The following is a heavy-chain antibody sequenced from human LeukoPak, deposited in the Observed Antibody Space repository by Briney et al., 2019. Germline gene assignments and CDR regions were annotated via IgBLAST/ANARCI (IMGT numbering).Heavy chain of an antibody. CDR1: GGSFSGYY. J-gene: IGHJ4*02. CDR3: ARAQGRLVPPAY. V-gene: IGHV4-34*01. Sequence: WETLSLTCAVYGGSFSGYYWSWIRQPPGKGLEWIGEMNHSGSTNYNPSLKSRVTISADTSKKQFSLKLSSVTAADTAVYFCARAQGRLVPPAYWGQGTLVTVSS. CDR2: MNHSGST. D-gene: IGHD6-19*01.